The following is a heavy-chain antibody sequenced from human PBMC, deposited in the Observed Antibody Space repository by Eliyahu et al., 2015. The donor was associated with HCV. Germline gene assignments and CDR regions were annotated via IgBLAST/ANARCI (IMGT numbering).Heavy chain of an antibody. Sequence: QVQLQESGPGLVKPSETLSLTCTVSGGSISSYYWSWIRQPPGKGLEWIGYIYYSGSTNYNPSLKSRVTISVDTSKNQFSLKLSSVTAADTAVYYCARSYHQGNYYYGMDVWGQGTTVTVSS. D-gene: IGHD3-10*01. V-gene: IGHV4-59*08. CDR1: GGSISSYY. J-gene: IGHJ6*02. CDR3: ARSYHQGNYYYGMDV. CDR2: IYYSGST.